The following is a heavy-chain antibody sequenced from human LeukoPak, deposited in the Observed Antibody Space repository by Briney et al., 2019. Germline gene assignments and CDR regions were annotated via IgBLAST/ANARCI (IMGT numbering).Heavy chain of an antibody. V-gene: IGHV1-18*01. D-gene: IGHD5-12*01. CDR3: ARTRGYSGYDWDGGYFDY. CDR1: GYTFTSYG. J-gene: IGHJ4*02. CDR2: ISAYNGNT. Sequence: GASVKVSCKASGYTFTSYGISWVRQAPGQGLEWMGWISAYNGNTNYAQKLQGRVTMTTDTSTSTAYMELRSLRSDDTAVYYCARTRGYSGYDWDGGYFDYWGQGTLVTVSS.